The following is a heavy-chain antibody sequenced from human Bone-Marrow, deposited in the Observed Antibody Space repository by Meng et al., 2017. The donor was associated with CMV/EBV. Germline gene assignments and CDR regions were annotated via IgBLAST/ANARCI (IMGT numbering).Heavy chain of an antibody. D-gene: IGHD2-21*01. CDR1: GFTFSSYG. V-gene: IGHV3-30*02. CDR2: IRYDGSNK. Sequence: GESLKISCAASGFTFSSYGMHWVRQAPGKGLEWVAFIRYDGSNKYYADSVKGRFTISRDNSKNTLYLQMNSLRAEDTAVYYCAKSGVAILNYWGQGTLVTFYS. J-gene: IGHJ4*02. CDR3: AKSGVAILNY.